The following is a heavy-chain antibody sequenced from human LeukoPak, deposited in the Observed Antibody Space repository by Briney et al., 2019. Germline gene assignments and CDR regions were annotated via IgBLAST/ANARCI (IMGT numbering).Heavy chain of an antibody. J-gene: IGHJ5*02. D-gene: IGHD2-21*01. CDR1: GYSFTDYY. Sequence: ASVKVSCKTSGYSFTDYYMHWVRQAPGQGLEWMGWINPSSGGASSAQKFQGRVTMTRDTSITTVYMEVRWLTSDDTAVYYCARADRLHGGPYLIGPWGQGTLVTVSS. CDR3: ARADRLHGGPYLIGP. V-gene: IGHV1-2*02. CDR2: INPSSGGA.